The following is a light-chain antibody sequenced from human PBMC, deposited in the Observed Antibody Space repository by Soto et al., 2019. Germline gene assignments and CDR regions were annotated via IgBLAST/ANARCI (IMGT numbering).Light chain of an antibody. J-gene: IGKJ2*03. V-gene: IGKV1-39*01. CDR1: QNIRTY. CDR3: QQTYSTLNS. Sequence: DIQVTQSPSSLSASVRDRVTITCRASQNIRTYLNWYQQRPGKPPKLLIQTATTLQSRVPSRFSGSGSGTDFTLTISSLQPEDFATYYCQQTYSTLNSFGQGTKLEIK. CDR2: TAT.